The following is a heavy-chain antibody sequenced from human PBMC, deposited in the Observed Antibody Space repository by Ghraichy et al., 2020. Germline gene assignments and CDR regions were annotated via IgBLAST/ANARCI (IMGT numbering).Heavy chain of an antibody. D-gene: IGHD6-19*01. CDR3: AGQWLGGDTIDV. J-gene: IGHJ3*01. Sequence: SETLSLTCAVYSGSFSGYYWTWIRQPPGRGLEWIGEVSHRGDTTYNPSLKSRVTMSVDTSRNQFSLKLSSVTASDTAIYYCAGQWLGGDTIDVWGRGTLVT. V-gene: IGHV4-34*01. CDR2: VSHRGDT. CDR1: SGSFSGYY.